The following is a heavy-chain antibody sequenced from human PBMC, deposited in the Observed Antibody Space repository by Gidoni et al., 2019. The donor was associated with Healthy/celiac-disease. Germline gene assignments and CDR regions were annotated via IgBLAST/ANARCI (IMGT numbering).Heavy chain of an antibody. D-gene: IGHD1-26*01. CDR2: IYSGGST. J-gene: IGHJ3*02. CDR1: GFTGSRNY. Sequence: EVQLAETGGGLIQPGGSLRLSCAASGFTGSRNYMSWVRQAPGKGLEWVSVIYSGGSTYYADSVKGRFTISRDNSKNTLYLQMNSLRAEDTAVYYCARWGGSTYGAFDIWGQGTMVTVSS. V-gene: IGHV3-53*02. CDR3: ARWGGSTYGAFDI.